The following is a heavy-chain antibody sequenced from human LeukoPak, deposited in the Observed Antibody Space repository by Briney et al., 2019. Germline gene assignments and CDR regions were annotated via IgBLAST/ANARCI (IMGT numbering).Heavy chain of an antibody. CDR3: ARDVRARSWFDP. CDR2: IQQDGSEK. Sequence: PGGSLRLSCAASGFSVSSNFMSWVRQAPGKGLEWVANIQQDGSEKYYVDSVKGRFTISRDNAKNSLYLQMNSLRAEDTAVYYCARDVRARSWFDPWGQGTLVTVSS. D-gene: IGHD2/OR15-2a*01. CDR1: GFSVSSNF. J-gene: IGHJ5*02. V-gene: IGHV3-7*01.